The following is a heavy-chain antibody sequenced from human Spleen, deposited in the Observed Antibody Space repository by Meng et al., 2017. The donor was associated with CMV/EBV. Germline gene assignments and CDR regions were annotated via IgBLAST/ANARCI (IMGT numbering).Heavy chain of an antibody. Sequence: GESLKISCAFSGLTFSTYSMNWVRQSPWNGLEWVSYISDSGSAIHYADSVKGRFTISRDNAKNSLYLQMNSLRAEDTAVYYCARDQFERGWFDPWGQGTLVTVSS. D-gene: IGHD3-10*01. CDR3: ARDQFERGWFDP. CDR1: GLTFSTYS. CDR2: ISDSGSAI. V-gene: IGHV3-21*05. J-gene: IGHJ5*02.